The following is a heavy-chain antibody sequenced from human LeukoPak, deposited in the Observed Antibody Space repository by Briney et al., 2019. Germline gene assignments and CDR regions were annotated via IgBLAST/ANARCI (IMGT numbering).Heavy chain of an antibody. CDR3: ASSQQYYDMTYGMDV. CDR2: IYYSGST. CDR1: GGSISSSTFY. Sequence: SETLSLTCTVSGGSISSSTFYWGWIRQPPGKGLEWIGTIYYSGSTYYNPSLKSRVTISVDTSKKQFSLKLTSVTAADTAVYYCASSQQYYDMTYGMDVWGQGTTVTVSS. D-gene: IGHD3-9*01. V-gene: IGHV4-39*01. J-gene: IGHJ6*02.